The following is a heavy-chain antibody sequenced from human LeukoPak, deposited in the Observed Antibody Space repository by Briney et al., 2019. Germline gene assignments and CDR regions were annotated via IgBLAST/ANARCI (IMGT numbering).Heavy chain of an antibody. J-gene: IGHJ3*02. CDR2: ISSSSSYI. CDR1: GFTFSSYS. V-gene: IGHV3-21*01. Sequence: GGSLRLSCAASGFTFSSYSMNWVRQAPGKGLEWVSSISSSSSYIYYADSVKGRFTISRDNAKNSLYLQMNSLRAEDTAVYYCARDSAWDYGDYEDAFDIWGQGTMVTASS. D-gene: IGHD4-17*01. CDR3: ARDSAWDYGDYEDAFDI.